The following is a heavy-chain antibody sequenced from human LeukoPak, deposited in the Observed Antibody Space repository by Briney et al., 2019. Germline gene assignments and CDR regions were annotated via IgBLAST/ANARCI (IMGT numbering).Heavy chain of an antibody. CDR3: AREGYYGSGSPPSLYFDY. V-gene: IGHV3-33*01. D-gene: IGHD3-10*01. Sequence: GGSLRLSCAASGFTFSSYGVHWVRQAPGKGLEWVAVIWYDGSNKYYADSVKGRFTISRGNSKNTLYLQMNSLRAEDTAVYYCAREGYYGSGSPPSLYFDYWGQGTLVTVSS. J-gene: IGHJ4*02. CDR2: IWYDGSNK. CDR1: GFTFSSYG.